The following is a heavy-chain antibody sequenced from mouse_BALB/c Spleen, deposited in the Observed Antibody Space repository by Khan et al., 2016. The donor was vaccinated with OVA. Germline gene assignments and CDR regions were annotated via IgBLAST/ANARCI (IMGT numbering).Heavy chain of an antibody. CDR3: ARDGSRYNYAMDY. J-gene: IGHJ4*01. CDR1: GYSITSDYA. V-gene: IGHV3-2*02. D-gene: IGHD2-3*01. CDR2: INYSGST. Sequence: EVQLQESGPGLVNPSQSLSLTCTVTGYSITSDYAWNWFRQFPGNKLEWMGYINYSGSTNYNPALKSRISVTRDTSKNQFFLQLNSVTTEDTATYDCARDGSRYNYAMDYWGQGTSVTVSS.